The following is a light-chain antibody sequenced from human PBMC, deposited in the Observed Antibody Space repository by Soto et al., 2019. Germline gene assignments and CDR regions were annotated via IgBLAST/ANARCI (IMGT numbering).Light chain of an antibody. Sequence: QSALTQPASVSGSPGQSITISCTGTSSDVGGYNYVSWYQQHPGTAPKLMIYDVSNRPAGVSNRFSGSKSGNTASLTISGLQADDDADYYCSSYTSSSTGVVFGGGTKLTVL. J-gene: IGLJ2*01. CDR1: SSDVGGYNY. V-gene: IGLV2-14*01. CDR3: SSYTSSSTGVV. CDR2: DVS.